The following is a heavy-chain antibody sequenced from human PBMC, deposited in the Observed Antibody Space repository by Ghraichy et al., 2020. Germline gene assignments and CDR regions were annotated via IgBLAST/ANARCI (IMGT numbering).Heavy chain of an antibody. Sequence: SQTLSLTCTVSGGSISSYYSSWIRQPPGKGLEWIGYIYYSGSTNNNPSLKSRVTISVDTSKNQFSLKMSSVTAADTAVYYCARCRNNWLGEAGYFDLWGRGTLVTVSS. V-gene: IGHV4-59*01. CDR3: ARCRNNWLGEAGYFDL. J-gene: IGHJ2*01. CDR1: GGSISSYY. D-gene: IGHD3-10*01. CDR2: IYYSGST.